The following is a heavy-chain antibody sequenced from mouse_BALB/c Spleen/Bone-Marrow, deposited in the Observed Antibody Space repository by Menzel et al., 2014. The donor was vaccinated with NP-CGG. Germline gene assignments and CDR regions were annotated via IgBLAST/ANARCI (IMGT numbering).Heavy chain of an antibody. CDR3: ARDENVGIYWYFDV. CDR1: GFTFTDYY. J-gene: IGHJ1*01. Sequence: EVQVVESGGGSVQPGGSLRLSCATSGFTFTDYYVSWVRQPPGKALEWLGFIRNKANGYTTEYSASVKGRFTISRDNSQRILYLQMNTLRAEDSATYYCARDENVGIYWYFDVWGAGTTVIVSS. V-gene: IGHV7-3*02. CDR2: IRNKANGYTT.